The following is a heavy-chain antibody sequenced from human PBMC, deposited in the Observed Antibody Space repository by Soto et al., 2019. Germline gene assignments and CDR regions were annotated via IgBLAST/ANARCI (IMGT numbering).Heavy chain of an antibody. CDR2: ISYDGSNK. Sequence: GGSLRLSCAASGFTFSSYAMHWVRQAPGKGLEWVAVISYDGSNKYYADSVKGRFTISRDNSKNTLYLQMNSLRAEDTAVYYCASEKWLAIGYFQHWGQGTLVTVSS. CDR3: ASEKWLAIGYFQH. V-gene: IGHV3-30-3*01. J-gene: IGHJ1*01. D-gene: IGHD6-19*01. CDR1: GFTFSSYA.